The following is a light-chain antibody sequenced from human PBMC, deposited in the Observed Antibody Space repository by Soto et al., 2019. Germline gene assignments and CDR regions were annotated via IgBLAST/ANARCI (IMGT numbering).Light chain of an antibody. CDR3: QQYNNWLWT. J-gene: IGKJ1*01. V-gene: IGKV3-15*01. CDR2: GAY. CDR1: QSVSSN. Sequence: EIVMTQSPATLSVSPGDRATLSCRASQSVSSNLAWYQQKPGQAPRLLIYGAYTRDTGITDRFSGSESGTEFTLTISSLQSEDSAVYYVQQYNNWLWTFGQGTKVEI.